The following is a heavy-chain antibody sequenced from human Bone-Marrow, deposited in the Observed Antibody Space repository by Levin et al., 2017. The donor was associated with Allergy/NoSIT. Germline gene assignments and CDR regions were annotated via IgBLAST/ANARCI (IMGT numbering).Heavy chain of an antibody. J-gene: IGHJ4*02. Sequence: PGGSLRLSCAASGFDFSRFAMGWVRQAPGKGLEWVSIITFSGGATYYADSVKGRFTVSRDNSQNTISLQLSSLRVEDTATYHCAKRIKEYRGPSGGYDFGSGGQGTLVTVS. CDR2: ITFSGGAT. CDR3: AKRIKEYRGPSGGYDFGS. D-gene: IGHD5-12*01. V-gene: IGHV3-23*01. CDR1: GFDFSRFA.